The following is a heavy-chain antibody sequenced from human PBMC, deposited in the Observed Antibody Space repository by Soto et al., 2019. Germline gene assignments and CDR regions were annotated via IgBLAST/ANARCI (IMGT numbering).Heavy chain of an antibody. Sequence: GGSLRLSCAASGFTFSSYWMSWVRQAPGKGLEWVAIIKYDGSNKYYVDSVKGRFTISRDNSKNTLYLQMNSLRAEDTAVYYCAKEGLTYGSGDNWFDPWGQGTLVTVSS. CDR1: GFTFSSYW. CDR2: IKYDGSNK. D-gene: IGHD3-10*01. V-gene: IGHV3-7*01. J-gene: IGHJ5*02. CDR3: AKEGLTYGSGDNWFDP.